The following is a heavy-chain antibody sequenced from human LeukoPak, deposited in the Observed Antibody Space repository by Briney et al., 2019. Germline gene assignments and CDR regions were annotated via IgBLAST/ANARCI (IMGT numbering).Heavy chain of an antibody. D-gene: IGHD4-23*01. J-gene: IGHJ6*02. CDR3: ATTVFTGVYYYYGMDV. CDR2: MNPNSGNT. V-gene: IGHV1-8*01. Sequence: ASVKVSCKASGYTFTSYDINWVRQATGQGLEWMGRMNPNSGNTGYAQKFQGRVTMTRNTSISTAYMELSSLRSEDTAVYYCATTVFTGVYYYYGMDVWGQGTTVTVSS. CDR1: GYTFTSYD.